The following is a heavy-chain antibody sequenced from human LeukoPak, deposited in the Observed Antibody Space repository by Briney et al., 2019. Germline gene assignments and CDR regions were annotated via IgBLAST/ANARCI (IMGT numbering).Heavy chain of an antibody. V-gene: IGHV1-2*02. CDR2: INPNSGGT. CDR1: GYTFTGYH. D-gene: IGHD3-10*01. J-gene: IGHJ4*02. CDR3: AVWFGELPAIDY. Sequence: ASVKVSCKASGYTFTGYHMHWVRQAPGQGLEWMGWINPNSGGTNYAQKFQGRVTMTRDTSISTAYMELSRLRSDDTAVYYCAVWFGELPAIDYWGQGTLVTVSS.